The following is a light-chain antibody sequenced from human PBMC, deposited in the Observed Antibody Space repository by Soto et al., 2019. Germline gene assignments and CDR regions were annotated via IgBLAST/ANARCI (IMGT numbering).Light chain of an antibody. CDR1: QSVSSSY. V-gene: IGKV3-20*01. CDR2: GAS. J-gene: IGKJ3*01. CDR3: QQYSNSPFT. Sequence: EIVLTQSPGTLSLSPGERVTLSCRASQSVSSSYLAWYQQKPGQAPRLLIYGASSRATGIPDRFSGSGSGTDFTLTISRLEPEDFAVYYCQQYSNSPFTFGPGTKVDI.